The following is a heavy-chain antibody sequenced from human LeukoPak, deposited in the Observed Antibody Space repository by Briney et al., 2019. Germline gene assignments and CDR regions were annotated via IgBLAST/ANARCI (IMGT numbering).Heavy chain of an antibody. J-gene: IGHJ4*02. CDR2: IKQDGSEK. CDR1: GFTFSSYW. Sequence: GGPLRLSCAASGFTFSSYWMSWVRQAPGKGLEWVANIKQDGSEKYYVDSVKGRFTISRDNAKNSLYLQMNSLRAEDTAVYYCARVAVAGSYYFDYWGQGTLVTVSS. D-gene: IGHD6-19*01. CDR3: ARVAVAGSYYFDY. V-gene: IGHV3-7*04.